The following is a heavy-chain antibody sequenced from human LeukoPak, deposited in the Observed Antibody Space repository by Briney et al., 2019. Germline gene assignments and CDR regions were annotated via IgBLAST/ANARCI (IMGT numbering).Heavy chain of an antibody. J-gene: IGHJ4*02. CDR2: ITSSSSYI. CDR3: ARFCSGGSCFYN. CDR1: GFIFSTYS. D-gene: IGHD2-15*01. V-gene: IGHV3-21*04. Sequence: GGSLRLSCAASGFIFSTYSMHWVRQAPGKGLEWVSSITSSSSYIYYADSVKGRFTISRDNAKNSLYLQMNSLRAEDTAVYYCARFCSGGSCFYNWGQGTLVTVSS.